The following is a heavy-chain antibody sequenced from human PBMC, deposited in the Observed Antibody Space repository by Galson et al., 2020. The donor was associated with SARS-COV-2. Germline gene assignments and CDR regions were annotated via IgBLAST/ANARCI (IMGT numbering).Heavy chain of an antibody. J-gene: IGHJ6*03. CDR1: GYPFYTHA. V-gene: IGHV3-33*01. CDR2: IWGDSSQK. Sequence: GESLKISCVASGYPFYTHAIHWVRQTPGKGLEWVAVIWGDSSQKYYAESLEGRFTISRDNSKNTAYLQMNSLTAEDTAVYFCTRGYMNYMDVWGKGTMVTVSS. D-gene: IGHD2-2*02. CDR3: TRGYMNYMDV.